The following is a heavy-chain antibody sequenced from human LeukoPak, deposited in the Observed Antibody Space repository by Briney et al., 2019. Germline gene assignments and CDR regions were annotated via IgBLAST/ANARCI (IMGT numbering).Heavy chain of an antibody. V-gene: IGHV1-46*01. CDR3: ARDLSHRYYHSTGYAFDY. Sequence: GASVKLSCKASGYIFTSYSMHWVRRAPGQGLEWMGVINTSGGTTNYAQKFQGRVTMTRDTSTSTVYMNLSSLRSEDTAMYYCARDLSHRYYHSTGYAFDYWGQGTLVTVSS. D-gene: IGHD3-22*01. CDR2: INTSGGTT. CDR1: GYIFTSYS. J-gene: IGHJ4*02.